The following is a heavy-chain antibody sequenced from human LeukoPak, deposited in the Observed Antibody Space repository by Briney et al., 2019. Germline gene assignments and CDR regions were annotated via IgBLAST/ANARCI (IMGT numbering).Heavy chain of an antibody. Sequence: GGSLRLSCAASGFTFSSYAMSWVRQAPGKGLEWVSTISGSGGSTYYADSVKGRFTISRDNSKNTLYLQMNSLRAEDKAVYYCAKDLDSSGYYLGENFDYWGQGTLVTVSS. CDR3: AKDLDSSGYYLGENFDY. V-gene: IGHV3-23*01. CDR2: ISGSGGST. D-gene: IGHD3-22*01. J-gene: IGHJ4*02. CDR1: GFTFSSYA.